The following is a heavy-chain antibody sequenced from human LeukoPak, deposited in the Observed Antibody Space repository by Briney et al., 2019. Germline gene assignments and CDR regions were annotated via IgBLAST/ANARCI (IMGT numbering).Heavy chain of an antibody. CDR2: INFSGGTT. CDR1: RYTFTSYY. J-gene: IGHJ6*02. CDR3: ARGNIVVVPAAPPPPYGMDV. V-gene: IGHV1-46*01. Sequence: ASVKVSCKASRYTFTSYYMHWVRQAPGQGLEWMGIINFSGGTTSYPQKFQGRVTMTRDTSTSTVYMELSSLRSEDTAVYYCARGNIVVVPAAPPPPYGMDVWGQGTTVTVSS. D-gene: IGHD2-2*01.